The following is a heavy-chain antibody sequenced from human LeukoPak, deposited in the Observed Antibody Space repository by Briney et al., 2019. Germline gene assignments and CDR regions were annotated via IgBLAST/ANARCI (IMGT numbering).Heavy chain of an antibody. J-gene: IGHJ6*04. CDR1: GFTFNNYW. V-gene: IGHV3-48*03. CDR3: AELGITMIGGV. CDR2: ISSSGSTI. D-gene: IGHD3-10*02. Sequence: GGSLRLSCAASGFTFNNYWMSWVRQAPGKGLEWVSYISSSGSTIYYADSVKGRFTISRDNAKNSLYLQMNSLRAEDTAVYYCAELGITMIGGVWGKGTTVTISS.